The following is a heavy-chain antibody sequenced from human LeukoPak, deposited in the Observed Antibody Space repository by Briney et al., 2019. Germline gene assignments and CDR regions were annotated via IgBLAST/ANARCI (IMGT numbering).Heavy chain of an antibody. Sequence: PSQTLSLTCTVSGGSISSGSYYWSWIRQPAGKGLEWIGRIYTSGSTNYNPSLKSRVTISVDTSKNQFSLKLSSVTAAGTAVYYCARVAYYYDSSGYYSDYYYYYMDVWGKGTTVTVSS. D-gene: IGHD3-22*01. V-gene: IGHV4-61*02. CDR3: ARVAYYYDSSGYYSDYYYYYMDV. J-gene: IGHJ6*03. CDR2: IYTSGST. CDR1: GGSISSGSYY.